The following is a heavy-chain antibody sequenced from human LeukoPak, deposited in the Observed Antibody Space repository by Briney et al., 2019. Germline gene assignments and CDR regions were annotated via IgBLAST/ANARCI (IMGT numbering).Heavy chain of an antibody. V-gene: IGHV3-48*04. D-gene: IGHD3-22*01. CDR3: ARDSYGYDSSGYYYLDY. J-gene: IGHJ4*02. Sequence: GGSLRLSCAASGFTSSSYWMNWVRQAPGKGLEWVSYISSSSSTIYYADSVKGRFTISRDNAKNSLYLQMNSLRAEDTAVYYCARDSYGYDSSGYYYLDYWGQGTLVTVSS. CDR2: ISSSSSTI. CDR1: GFTSSSYW.